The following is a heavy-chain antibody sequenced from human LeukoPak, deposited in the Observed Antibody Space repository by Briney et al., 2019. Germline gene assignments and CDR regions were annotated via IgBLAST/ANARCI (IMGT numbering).Heavy chain of an antibody. D-gene: IGHD2-15*01. Sequence: ASVKVSCKASGGTFSSYAISWVRQAPGQGLEWMGIINPSGGSTSYAQKFQGRVTMTRDTSTSTVYMELSSLRSEDTAVYYCARAAILPLFDPWGQGTLVTVSS. CDR1: GGTFSSYA. J-gene: IGHJ5*02. CDR3: ARAAILPLFDP. CDR2: INPSGGST. V-gene: IGHV1-46*01.